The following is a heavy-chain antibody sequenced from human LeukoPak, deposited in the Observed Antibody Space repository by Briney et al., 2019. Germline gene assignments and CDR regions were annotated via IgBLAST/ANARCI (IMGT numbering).Heavy chain of an antibody. CDR2: IHYSGSA. Sequence: KPAETLSLTCTVSNGPTNTYQWTWIRQPPGRGLEWIGNIHYSGSANYNPSLKSRVIISLDTSKNQFSLKLSPVTAADTALYYCARVGVDDSGSILKYFFDYWGQGTLVTVSS. V-gene: IGHV4-59*01. J-gene: IGHJ4*02. D-gene: IGHD2-15*01. CDR1: NGPTNTYQ. CDR3: ARVGVDDSGSILKYFFDY.